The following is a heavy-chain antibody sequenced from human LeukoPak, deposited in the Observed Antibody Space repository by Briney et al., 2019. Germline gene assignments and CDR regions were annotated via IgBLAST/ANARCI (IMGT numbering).Heavy chain of an antibody. V-gene: IGHV1-2*02. CDR1: GYTFTGYY. J-gene: IGHJ3*02. Sequence: ASVKVSCKASGYTFTGYYMHWVRQAPGQGLEWMGWINPNSGGTNYAQKFQGRVTMTRDTSISTAYMELSRLRSDDTAVYYCAGIDSSDDAFDIWGQGTMVTVPS. CDR2: INPNSGGT. CDR3: AGIDSSDDAFDI. D-gene: IGHD6-25*01.